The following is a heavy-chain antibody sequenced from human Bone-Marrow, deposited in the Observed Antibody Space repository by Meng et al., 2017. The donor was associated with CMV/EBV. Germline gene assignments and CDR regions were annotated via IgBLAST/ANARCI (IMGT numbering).Heavy chain of an antibody. CDR3: ASRCSSTSCYKAIGRRYYYGMDV. J-gene: IGHJ6*02. V-gene: IGHV1-8*02. Sequence: ASVKVSCKASGYTFTGYHIHWVRQAPGQGLQWMGWMNPNSGNTGYAQKFQGRVTMTRNTSISTAYMELSSLRSEDTAVYYCASRCSSTSCYKAIGRRYYYGMDVWGQGTTVTVSS. CDR2: MNPNSGNT. D-gene: IGHD2-2*02. CDR1: GYTFTGYH.